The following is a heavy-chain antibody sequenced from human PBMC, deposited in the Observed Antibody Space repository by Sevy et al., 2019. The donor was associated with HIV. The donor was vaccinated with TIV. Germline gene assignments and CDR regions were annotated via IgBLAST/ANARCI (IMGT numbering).Heavy chain of an antibody. Sequence: PGGSLRLSCATSGFTFSSYSMHWVRQAPGKGLEWVATISYDGINKHYADSVKGRFTISRDNFKNSLSLQMNSLRAEDTAVYFCALERLSSDVAEYFQNWGQGTLVTVSS. CDR2: ISYDGINK. CDR1: GFTFSSYS. D-gene: IGHD1-1*01. J-gene: IGHJ1*01. CDR3: ALERLSSDVAEYFQN. V-gene: IGHV3-30-3*01.